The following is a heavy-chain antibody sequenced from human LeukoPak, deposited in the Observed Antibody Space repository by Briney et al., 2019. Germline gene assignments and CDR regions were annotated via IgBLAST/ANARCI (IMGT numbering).Heavy chain of an antibody. CDR1: GGSISSYY. CDR3: ARRGYDFWSGYRLDY. CDR2: INHSGST. V-gene: IGHV4-34*01. Sequence: SETRSLTCTVSGGSISSYYWSWIRQPPGKGLEWIGEINHSGSTNYNPSLKSRVTISVDTSKNQFSLKLSSVTAADTAVYYCARRGYDFWSGYRLDYWGQGTLVTVSS. D-gene: IGHD3-3*01. J-gene: IGHJ4*02.